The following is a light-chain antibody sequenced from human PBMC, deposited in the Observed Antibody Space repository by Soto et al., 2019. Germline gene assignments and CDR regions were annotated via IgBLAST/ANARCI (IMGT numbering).Light chain of an antibody. CDR2: RNN. V-gene: IGLV1-47*01. CDR3: AAWDDSLGYV. J-gene: IGLJ1*01. Sequence: QSLLTQPPSASGTPGQRVTISCSGSSSNIGSNYVYWYQQLPGTAPKLLIYRNNQRPSGVPDRFSGSKSGTSASLAISGLRSEDEADYYCAAWDDSLGYVFGTGTKVTVL. CDR1: SSNIGSNY.